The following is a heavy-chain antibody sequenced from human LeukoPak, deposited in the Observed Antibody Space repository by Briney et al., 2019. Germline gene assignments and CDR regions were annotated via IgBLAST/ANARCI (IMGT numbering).Heavy chain of an antibody. V-gene: IGHV3-21*01. J-gene: IGHJ4*02. D-gene: IGHD2-21*01. CDR1: GFTFSSYS. Sequence: GGSLRLSCAASGFTFSSYSMNWVRQAPGKGLEWVSSISSSSSYIYYADSVKGRFTISRDNAKNSLYLQMNSLRAEDTAVYYCARDKGLWSHFDYWGQGTLVTVSS. CDR2: ISSSSSYI. CDR3: ARDKGLWSHFDY.